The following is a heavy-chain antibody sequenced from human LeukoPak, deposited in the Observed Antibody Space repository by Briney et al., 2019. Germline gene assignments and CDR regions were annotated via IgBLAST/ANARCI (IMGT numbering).Heavy chain of an antibody. J-gene: IGHJ4*02. CDR3: AYGGDAYKTGY. CDR2: IYYSGSP. CDR1: GASITDYY. Sequence: PSETLSLTCTVSGASITDYYWSWIRQPPAKGLEWIGYIYYSGSPNYNPSLKSRVTFSLDTSQSQFSLKLTSVTAADTAVYYCAYGGDAYKTGYWGQGTLVTVSS. V-gene: IGHV4-59*01. D-gene: IGHD5-24*01.